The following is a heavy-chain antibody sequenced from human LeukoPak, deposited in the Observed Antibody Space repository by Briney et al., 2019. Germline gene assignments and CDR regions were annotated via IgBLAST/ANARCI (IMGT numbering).Heavy chain of an antibody. CDR3: ARDVLHAFDI. CDR1: GYTFTKYG. CDR2: ISTHKGNT. Sequence: GASVKVSCKASGYTFTKYGLSWMRQAPGQGLEWMGWISTHKGNTNYGQKFQGRVTMTTDTSTSTAYMEVTSLRSDDTAVYYCARDVLHAFDIWGQGTMVTVS. J-gene: IGHJ3*02. V-gene: IGHV1-18*01.